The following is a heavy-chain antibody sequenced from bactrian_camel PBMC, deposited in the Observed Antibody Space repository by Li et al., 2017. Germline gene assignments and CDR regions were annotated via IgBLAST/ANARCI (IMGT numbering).Heavy chain of an antibody. Sequence: HVQLVESGGGSVQAGGSLRLSCTGSGGGMHVRDMGWFRQVPGREREGVATISGGGSITYADSVKGRFSISRDGGKNTVYLQMNSLYVEDTATYYCVAGIPYRRIELSKSEVTTWGQGTQVTVS. CDR2: ISGGGSI. V-gene: IGHV3S53*01. J-gene: IGHJ4*01. CDR1: GGGMHVRD. CDR3: VAGIPYRRIELSKSEVTT. D-gene: IGHD2*01.